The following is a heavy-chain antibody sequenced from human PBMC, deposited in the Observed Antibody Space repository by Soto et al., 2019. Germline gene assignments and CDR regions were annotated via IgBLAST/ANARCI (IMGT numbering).Heavy chain of an antibody. Sequence: SDTLSLTCTVSGGSISSGGYYWSWIRQHPGKGLEWIGYIYYSGSTYYNPSLKSRVTISVDTSKNQFSLKLSSVTAADTAVYYCARTSTRRTLFDYWGQGTLVTVSS. J-gene: IGHJ4*02. CDR1: GGSISSGGYY. CDR2: IYYSGST. V-gene: IGHV4-31*03. CDR3: ARTSTRRTLFDY.